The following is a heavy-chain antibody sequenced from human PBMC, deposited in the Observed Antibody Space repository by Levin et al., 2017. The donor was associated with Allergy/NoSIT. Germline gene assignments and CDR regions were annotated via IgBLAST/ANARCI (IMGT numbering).Heavy chain of an antibody. CDR1: GFTFSSYT. CDR2: ISSSSSFI. Sequence: GESLKISCAASGFTFSSYTMNWVRQAPGKGLEWVSSISSSSSFIYYADSVKGRFTISRDNAKNSLYLQMNSLRAEDTAVYYCARDLGRETSLDYWGQGTLVTVSS. D-gene: IGHD5-24*01. CDR3: ARDLGRETSLDY. V-gene: IGHV3-21*01. J-gene: IGHJ4*02.